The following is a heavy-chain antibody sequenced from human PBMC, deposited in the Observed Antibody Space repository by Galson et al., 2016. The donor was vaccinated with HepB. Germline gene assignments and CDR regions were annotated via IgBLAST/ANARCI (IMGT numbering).Heavy chain of an antibody. Sequence: CAISGDSVSSNSAAWNWIRQSPSRGLEWLGRTYYRSKWYNEYAVSVKSRITINPDTSKNQFSLQLNSVTPEDTAVYYCARDLREALAGTGYCYYGLDVWGQGTTVTVSS. CDR3: ARDLREALAGTGYCYYGLDV. CDR2: TYYRSKWYN. V-gene: IGHV6-1*01. J-gene: IGHJ6*02. CDR1: GDSVSSNSAA. D-gene: IGHD6-19*01.